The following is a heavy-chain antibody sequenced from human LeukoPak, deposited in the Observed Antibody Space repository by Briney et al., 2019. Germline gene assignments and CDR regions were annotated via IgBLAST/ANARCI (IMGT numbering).Heavy chain of an antibody. D-gene: IGHD4-17*01. CDR2: INPNSGGT. Sequence: ASVNVSCKASGYTFTGYYMHWVRQAPGQGLEWMGWINPNSGGTNYAQKFQGRVTMTRDTSISTAYMELSRLRYDDTAVYYCARDLEHGDYVNWFDPWGQGTLVTVSS. CDR3: ARDLEHGDYVNWFDP. J-gene: IGHJ5*02. CDR1: GYTFTGYY. V-gene: IGHV1-2*02.